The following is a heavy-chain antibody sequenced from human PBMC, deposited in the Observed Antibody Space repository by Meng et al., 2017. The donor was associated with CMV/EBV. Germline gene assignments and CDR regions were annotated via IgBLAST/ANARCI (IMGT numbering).Heavy chain of an antibody. V-gene: IGHV4-30-4*08. CDR2: IYYSGST. Sequence: QGHLLESGPGLVNPSHTLSLTCTVSGGSISSCDYYWSWFRQPPGKGLEWIGYIYYSGSTYYNPSLKSRVTISVDPSKNQFSLKLSSVTSADTAVYYCAREGDNPFDYWGQGTLVTVSS. CDR1: GGSISSCDYY. D-gene: IGHD2-21*02. J-gene: IGHJ4*02. CDR3: AREGDNPFDY.